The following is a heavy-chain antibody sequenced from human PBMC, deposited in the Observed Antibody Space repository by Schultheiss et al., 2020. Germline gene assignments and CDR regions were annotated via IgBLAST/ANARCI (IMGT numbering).Heavy chain of an antibody. J-gene: IGHJ4*02. CDR3: ARGPRDGYTYYFDY. Sequence: AVKVSCKASGGTFSSYAISWVRQAPGQGLEWMGRIIPILGIANYAQKFQGRVTITADKSTSTAYMELSSLRSEDTAVYYCARGPRDGYTYYFDYWGQGTLVTVSS. D-gene: IGHD5-24*01. V-gene: IGHV1-69*04. CDR1: GGTFSSYA. CDR2: IIPILGIA.